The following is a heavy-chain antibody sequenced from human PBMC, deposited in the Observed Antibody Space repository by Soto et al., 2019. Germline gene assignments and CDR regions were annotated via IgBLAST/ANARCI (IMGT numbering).Heavy chain of an antibody. Sequence: QVLLVQSGAEVKNPGSSVKVSCKPSGTTFDSFTFNWVRQAPGQGLEWMGGFVPMFGSASIAQRFQGRVRITADAYTGTGYMELSDLRSEDTAIYYCAREDDTTGHYSWFDPWGPGTLVTVSS. V-gene: IGHV1-69*01. CDR2: FVPMFGSA. J-gene: IGHJ5*02. CDR3: AREDDTTGHYSWFDP. CDR1: GTTFDSFT. D-gene: IGHD3-9*01.